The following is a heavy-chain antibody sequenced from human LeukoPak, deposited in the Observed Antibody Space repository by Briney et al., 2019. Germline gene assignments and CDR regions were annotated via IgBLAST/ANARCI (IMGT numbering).Heavy chain of an antibody. D-gene: IGHD1-1*01. CDR1: GGTFSSYA. J-gene: IGHJ6*03. CDR3: ASPRAPLEDYYMDV. V-gene: IGHV1-69*06. Sequence: GSSVKVSCKASGGTFSSYAISWVRQAPGQGLEWMGGIIPIFGTANYAQKFQGRVTITADKSTSTAYMELSSLRSEDTAVYYCASPRAPLEDYYMDVWGKGTTVTVSS. CDR2: IIPIFGTA.